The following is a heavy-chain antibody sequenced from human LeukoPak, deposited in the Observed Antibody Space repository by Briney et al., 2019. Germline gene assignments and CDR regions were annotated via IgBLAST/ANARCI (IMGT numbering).Heavy chain of an antibody. D-gene: IGHD5-24*01. CDR1: GYSFTSYW. Sequence: GESLKISCKGSGYSFTSYWIGWVRQMPGKGLEWMGIIYPGYSETRYSPSFQGQVTISADKSISTAYLQWSSLKASDTAMYYCARRAYRDGYDKKVGYYFDYWGQGTLVTVSS. V-gene: IGHV5-51*01. J-gene: IGHJ4*02. CDR2: IYPGYSET. CDR3: ARRAYRDGYDKKVGYYFDY.